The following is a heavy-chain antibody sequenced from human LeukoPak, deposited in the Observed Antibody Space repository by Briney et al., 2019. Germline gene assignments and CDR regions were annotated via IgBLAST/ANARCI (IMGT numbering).Heavy chain of an antibody. CDR1: GFTFSSYA. CDR2: ISGSGGST. J-gene: IGHJ4*02. Sequence: PGASLRLSCAASGFTFSSYAMSWVRQAPGKGLEWVSAISGSGGSTYYADSVKGRFTISRDNSKSTLYLQMNSLRAEDTAVYYCATNYGYFDYWGQGTLVTVSS. CDR3: ATNYGYFDY. D-gene: IGHD4-17*01. V-gene: IGHV3-23*01.